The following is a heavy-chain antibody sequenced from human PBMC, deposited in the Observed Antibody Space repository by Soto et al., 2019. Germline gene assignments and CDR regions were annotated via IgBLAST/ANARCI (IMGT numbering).Heavy chain of an antibody. V-gene: IGHV1-8*01. CDR2: VNPNNGDT. CDR3: AKVSRKGSAIDFDY. D-gene: IGHD3-10*01. CDR1: GYTFSNYD. J-gene: IGHJ4*02. Sequence: QVQLVQSGAELKKPGASVKVSCKASGYTFSNYDMNWVRQATGQGPEWIGWVNPNNGDTGYAQKFQGRVTLPTDISTPTAYMELTSLRSEDTAIYYCAKVSRKGSAIDFDYWGQGTLMTVSS.